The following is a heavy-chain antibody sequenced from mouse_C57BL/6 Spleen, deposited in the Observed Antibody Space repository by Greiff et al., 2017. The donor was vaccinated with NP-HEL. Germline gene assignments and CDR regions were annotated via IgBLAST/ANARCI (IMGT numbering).Heavy chain of an antibody. Sequence: QVQLQQPGAEPVRPGSSVKLSCKASGYTFTSYWMHWVKQRPIQGLEWIGNIDPSDSETHYNQKFKDKATLTVDKSSSTAYMQLSSLTSEDSAVYYCAREDSNYGFAYWGQGTLVTVSA. CDR2: IDPSDSET. CDR3: AREDSNYGFAY. D-gene: IGHD2-5*01. V-gene: IGHV1-52*01. J-gene: IGHJ3*01. CDR1: GYTFTSYW.